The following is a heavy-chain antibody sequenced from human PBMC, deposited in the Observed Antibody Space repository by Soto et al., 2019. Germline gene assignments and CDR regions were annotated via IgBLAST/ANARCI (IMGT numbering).Heavy chain of an antibody. V-gene: IGHV3-48*03. Sequence: GGSKSLSSGASGFTFSDYERNLVRQAPGKGLEGVSYISSSGTTIHYPDSVKGRFTISRDNAKNSLYLQMNSLRAEYMAVYYCARSITPFDSWRQGTLVTVSS. CDR3: ARSITPFDS. CDR2: ISSSGTTI. D-gene: IGHD3-10*01. J-gene: IGHJ4*02. CDR1: GFTFSDYE.